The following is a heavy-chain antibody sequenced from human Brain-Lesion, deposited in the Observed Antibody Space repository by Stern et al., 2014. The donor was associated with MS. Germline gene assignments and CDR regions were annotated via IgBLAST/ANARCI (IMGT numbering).Heavy chain of an antibody. D-gene: IGHD2-2*01. V-gene: IGHV4-31*01. Sequence: VQLEESGPGLLKPSQTLSLTCSVSGDSISSGGYYWSWIRQHPGKALQWIGNIYYSGNTYYNPSLKSLVTISVDMSKNQFSLNLNSVTAADTAVYFCARVAALAMPLQYNWFDPWGQGSLVTVSS. J-gene: IGHJ5*02. CDR2: IYYSGNT. CDR3: ARVAALAMPLQYNWFDP. CDR1: GDSISSGGYY.